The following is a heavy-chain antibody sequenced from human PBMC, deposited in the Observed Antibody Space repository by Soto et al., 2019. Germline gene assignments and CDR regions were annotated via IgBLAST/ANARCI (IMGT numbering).Heavy chain of an antibody. CDR2: ISGSGGST. CDR1: GFTFSSYA. V-gene: IGHV3-23*01. CDR3: AKHPHSSDIGYYYGMDV. Sequence: AGGSLRLSCAASGFTFSSYAMSWVRQAPGKGLEWVSAISGSGGSTYYADSVKGRFTISRDNSKNTPYLQMNSLRAEDTAVYYCAKHPHSSDIGYYYGMDVWGQGTTVTVSS. J-gene: IGHJ6*02.